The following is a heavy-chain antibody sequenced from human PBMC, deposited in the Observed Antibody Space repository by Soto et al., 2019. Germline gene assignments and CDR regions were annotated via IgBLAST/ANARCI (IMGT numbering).Heavy chain of an antibody. CDR3: AKDIYELTGVTAAAGPGDFDY. Sequence: GGSLRLSCAASGFTFSSYAMSWVRQAPGKGLEWVSAISGSGGSTYYADSVKGRFTISRDNSKNTLYLQMNSLRAEDTAVYYCAKDIYELTGVTAAAGPGDFDYWGQGTLVTVSS. V-gene: IGHV3-23*01. CDR2: ISGSGGST. J-gene: IGHJ4*02. CDR1: GFTFSSYA. D-gene: IGHD6-13*01.